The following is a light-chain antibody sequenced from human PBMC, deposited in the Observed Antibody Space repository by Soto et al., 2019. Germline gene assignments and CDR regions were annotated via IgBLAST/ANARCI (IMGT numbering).Light chain of an antibody. CDR3: QQHANWPLT. CDR1: QGISSY. J-gene: IGKJ4*01. CDR2: AAS. Sequence: QLTQSPSSLSASVGDRVTITCRASQGISSYLAWYQQKPGKAPELLIYAASTLQTGVPSRFSGSGSGTDFTLTISSLQPEDFATYYCQQHANWPLTFGGGTKVEIK. V-gene: IGKV1-9*01.